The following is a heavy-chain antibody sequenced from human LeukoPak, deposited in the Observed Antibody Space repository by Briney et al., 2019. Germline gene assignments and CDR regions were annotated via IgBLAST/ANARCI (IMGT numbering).Heavy chain of an antibody. CDR1: GFTFSDYY. CDR2: ISSSSSTI. V-gene: IGHV3-11*04. D-gene: IGHD4-11*01. Sequence: GGSLRPSCAASGFTFSDYYMSWIRQAPGKGLEWVSYISSSSSTIYYADSVKGRFTISRDNAKNSLYLQMNSLRAEDTAAYYCARVDYSNYLLIYYYYYMDVWGKGTTVTVSS. CDR3: ARVDYSNYLLIYYYYYMDV. J-gene: IGHJ6*03.